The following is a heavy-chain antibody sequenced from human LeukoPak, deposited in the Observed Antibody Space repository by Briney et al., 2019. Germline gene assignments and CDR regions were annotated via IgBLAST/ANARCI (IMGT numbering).Heavy chain of an antibody. CDR2: ISWNSGSI. CDR1: GFTFDDYA. CDR3: AKDMSSGWYKGYFQH. Sequence: GRSLRLSCAASGFTFDDYAMHWVRQAPGKGLEWVSGISWNSGSIGYADSVKGRFTISRDNAKNSLYLQMNSLRAEDTALYYCAKDMSSGWYKGYFQHWGQGTLVTVSS. D-gene: IGHD6-19*01. V-gene: IGHV3-9*01. J-gene: IGHJ1*01.